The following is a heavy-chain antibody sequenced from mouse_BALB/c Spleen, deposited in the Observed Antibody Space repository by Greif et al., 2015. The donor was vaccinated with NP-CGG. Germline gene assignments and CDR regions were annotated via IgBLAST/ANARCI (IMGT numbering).Heavy chain of an antibody. V-gene: IGHV14-1*02. Sequence: EVKLQESGAELVRPGALVKLSCKASGFNIKDYYMHWVKQRPEQGLEWIGWIDPENGNTIYDPKFQGKASITADTSSNTAYLQLSSLTSEDTAVYYCAYYGSRGFDYWGQGTTLTVSS. CDR3: AYYGSRGFDY. J-gene: IGHJ2*01. CDR2: IDPENGNT. CDR1: GFNIKDYY. D-gene: IGHD1-1*01.